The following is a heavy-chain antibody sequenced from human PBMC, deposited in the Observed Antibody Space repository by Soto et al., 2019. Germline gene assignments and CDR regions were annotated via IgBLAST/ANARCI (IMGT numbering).Heavy chain of an antibody. Sequence: PPEPLSLTSTFSGSSITTSSYYWGWLHQPPGKGQKWFGSIYYSGCNYYNTSLKSQVTISVDTSKNKFSQKLNSVTAADTAVYYCARHPTYDILTGYYGGPSGDAFDIWGQGTMVS. CDR3: ARHPTYDILTGYYGGPSGDAFDI. J-gene: IGHJ3*02. CDR1: GSSITTSSYY. D-gene: IGHD3-9*01. V-gene: IGHV4-39*01. CDR2: IYYSGCN.